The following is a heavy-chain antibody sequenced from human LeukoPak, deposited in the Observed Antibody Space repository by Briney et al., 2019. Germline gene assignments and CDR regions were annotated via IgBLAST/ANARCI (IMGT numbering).Heavy chain of an antibody. CDR2: ISGSGGST. CDR1: GFTFSTYW. CDR3: AKRGGYETMAAFDY. V-gene: IGHV3-23*01. J-gene: IGHJ4*02. Sequence: GGSLRLSCSASGFTFSTYWMSWVRQAPGKGLEWVSAISGSGGSTYYADSVRGRFTISRDNSKNTLYLQMSSLRAEDSAVYYCAKRGGYETMAAFDYWGQGTLVTVSS. D-gene: IGHD3-10*01.